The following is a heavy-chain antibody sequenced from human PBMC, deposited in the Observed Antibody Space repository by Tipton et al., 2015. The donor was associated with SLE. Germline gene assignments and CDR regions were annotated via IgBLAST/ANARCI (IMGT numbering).Heavy chain of an antibody. CDR3: AGSYTWKRYYFDY. CDR1: GGSISSSSYY. J-gene: IGHJ4*02. CDR2: IYYGGST. D-gene: IGHD1-1*01. V-gene: IGHV4-39*01. Sequence: TLSLTCTVSGGSISSSSYYWGWIRQPPGKGLEWIGGIYYGGSTSYNPSLNSRLTISVDTSKNQFSLKLSSVAAADTAVYYCAGSYTWKRYYFDYWGQGTLVTVSS.